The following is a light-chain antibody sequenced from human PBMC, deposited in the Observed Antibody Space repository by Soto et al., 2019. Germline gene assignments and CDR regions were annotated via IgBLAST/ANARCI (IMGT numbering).Light chain of an antibody. CDR2: KAS. J-gene: IGKJ1*01. CDR3: QQYKGT. V-gene: IGKV1-5*03. Sequence: DIQMTQSPSTLSASVGDRVTITCRASQSVGSWLAWYQQKPGKAPKLLIYKASSLESGVPSRFSGSGSGIAFTLTISSLQADDSATYYYQQYKGTFGQGTKVEIK. CDR1: QSVGSW.